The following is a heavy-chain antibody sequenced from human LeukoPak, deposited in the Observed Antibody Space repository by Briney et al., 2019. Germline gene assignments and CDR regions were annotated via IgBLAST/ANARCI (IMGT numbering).Heavy chain of an antibody. CDR2: IYYSGST. CDR3: ARGNYDFWSGYSPPMDV. D-gene: IGHD3-3*01. CDR1: GGSFSGYY. V-gene: IGHV4-59*01. J-gene: IGHJ6*02. Sequence: PETLSLTCAVYGGSFSGYYWSWIRQPPGKGLEWIGYIYYSGSTNYNPSLKSRVTISVDTSKNQFSLKLSSVTAADTAVYYCARGNYDFWSGYSPPMDVWGQGTTVTVSS.